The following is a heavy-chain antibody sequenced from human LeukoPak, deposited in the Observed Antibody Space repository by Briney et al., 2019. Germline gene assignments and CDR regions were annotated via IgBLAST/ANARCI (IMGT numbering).Heavy chain of an antibody. CDR3: AKGSYYDSSGSFYFDY. D-gene: IGHD3-22*01. V-gene: IGHV3-23*01. CDR2: ISGSGDNT. CDR1: GFTFSSSA. Sequence: GGSLRLSCAASGFTFSSSAMSWVRQAPEKELEWVSGISGSGDNTYYADSVKGRFTISRDNSKNTLYVQVNSLGTEDTAAYYCAKGSYYDSSGSFYFDYWGQGTLVTVSS. J-gene: IGHJ4*02.